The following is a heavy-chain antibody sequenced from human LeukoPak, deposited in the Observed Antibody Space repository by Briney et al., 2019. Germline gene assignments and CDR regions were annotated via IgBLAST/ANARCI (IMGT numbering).Heavy chain of an antibody. D-gene: IGHD4-17*01. CDR3: ARWATTGDYFDY. CDR2: IYYSGST. V-gene: IGHV4-61*08. J-gene: IGHJ4*02. CDR1: GGSISSGDYY. Sequence: SQTLSLTCTVSGGSISSGDYYWSWIRQPPGKGLEWIGYIYYSGSTNYNPSLKNRVTISVDTSKNQFSLKLSSVTAADTAVYYCARWATTGDYFDYWGQGTLVTVSS.